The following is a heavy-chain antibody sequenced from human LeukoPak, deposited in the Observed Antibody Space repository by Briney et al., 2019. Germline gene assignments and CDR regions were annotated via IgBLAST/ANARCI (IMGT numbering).Heavy chain of an antibody. CDR3: AKPSSGDGSFLVDY. V-gene: IGHV3-33*03. CDR2: IWYDGSYT. D-gene: IGHD1-26*01. CDR1: EFTFSSYG. J-gene: IGHJ4*02. Sequence: PGGSLRLSCAASEFTFSSYGMHWVRQAPGKGLEWVAVIWYDGSYTYYAESVKGRFTISRDNSRNTLYLQMSSLRAEDTAVYYCAKPSSGDGSFLVDYWGQGTLVIVSS.